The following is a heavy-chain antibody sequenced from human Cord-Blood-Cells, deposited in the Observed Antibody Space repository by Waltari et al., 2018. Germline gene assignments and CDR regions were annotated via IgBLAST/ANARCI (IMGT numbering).Heavy chain of an antibody. D-gene: IGHD2-15*01. CDR3: AKSRGGSCYYYGMDV. J-gene: IGHJ6*02. CDR1: GVSFSGYY. Sequence: QVQLQQWGAGLLKPSETLSLTCAVYGVSFSGYYWSWIRQPPGKGLEWMGEINHSGSTNYNPSLKSRVTISVDTSKNQFSLKLSSVTAADTAVYYCAKSRGGSCYYYGMDVWGQGTTVTVSS. V-gene: IGHV4-34*01. CDR2: INHSGST.